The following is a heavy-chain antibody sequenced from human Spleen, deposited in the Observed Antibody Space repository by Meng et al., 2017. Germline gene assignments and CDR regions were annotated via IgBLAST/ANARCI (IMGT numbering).Heavy chain of an antibody. CDR1: GYSISSGYY. CDR2: IYHSGST. J-gene: IGHJ3*01. CDR3: ARWGGTSVRAYDV. D-gene: IGHD4-23*01. V-gene: IGHV4-38-2*01. Sequence: SETLSLTCAVSGYSISSGYYWGWIRQPPGKGLEWIGSIYHSGSTYYNPSLKSRVTMSVDTSKNQFFLWLSSVIAADTAVYYCARWGGTSVRAYDVLGQGTLVTVSS.